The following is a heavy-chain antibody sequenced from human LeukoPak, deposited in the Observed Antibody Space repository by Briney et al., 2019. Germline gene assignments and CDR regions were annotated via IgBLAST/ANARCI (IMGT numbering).Heavy chain of an antibody. V-gene: IGHV4-34*01. CDR2: INHSGST. CDR1: GGSISSYY. J-gene: IGHJ4*02. Sequence: SETLSLTCTVSGGSISSYYWSWIRQPPGKGLEWIGEINHSGSTNYNPSLKSRVTISVDTSKNQFSLKLSSVTAADTAVYYCARRPWPIVGATRYFDYWGQGTLVTVSS. D-gene: IGHD1-26*01. CDR3: ARRPWPIVGATRYFDY.